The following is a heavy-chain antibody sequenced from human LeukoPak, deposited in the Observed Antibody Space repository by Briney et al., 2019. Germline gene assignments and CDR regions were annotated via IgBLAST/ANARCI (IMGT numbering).Heavy chain of an antibody. CDR3: ARQADYYYYYGMDV. J-gene: IGHJ6*02. Sequence: ASVKVSCKASGYTFTSYSISWVRQAPGQGLEWMGWISAYNGNTNYAQKLQGRVTMTTDTSTSTAYMELRSLRSDDTAVYYCARQADYYYYYGMDVWGQGTTVTVSS. V-gene: IGHV1-18*01. CDR1: GYTFTSYS. CDR2: ISAYNGNT.